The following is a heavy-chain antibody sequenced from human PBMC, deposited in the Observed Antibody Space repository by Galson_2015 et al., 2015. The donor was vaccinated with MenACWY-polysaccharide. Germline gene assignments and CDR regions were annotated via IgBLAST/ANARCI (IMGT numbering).Heavy chain of an antibody. V-gene: IGHV1-2*02. J-gene: IGHJ4*02. CDR1: GYTFSDCY. CDR3: TRGGGRYYVDY. Sequence: VKVSCKAPGYTFSDCYIHWVRQAPGQGLEWMGWINPNGGGTNYEQKYQARVTMTRDTSINTAYMELSRLSSDDTAVYYCTRGGGRYYVDYWGQGTLVTVSS. CDR2: INPNGGGT. D-gene: IGHD6-19*01.